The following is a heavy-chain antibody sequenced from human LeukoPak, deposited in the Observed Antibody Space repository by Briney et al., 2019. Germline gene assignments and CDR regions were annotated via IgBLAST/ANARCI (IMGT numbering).Heavy chain of an antibody. D-gene: IGHD3-16*01. V-gene: IGHV1-69*10. CDR2: IIPILGIA. Sequence: ASVKVSCKASGYTFTGYYMHWVRQAPGQGLEWMGWIIPILGIANYAQKFQGRVTITADKPTGTAYMELSSLRSEDTAVYYCAGQTKGALGVYNWFDPWGQGTLVTVSS. CDR3: AGQTKGALGVYNWFDP. CDR1: GYTFTGYY. J-gene: IGHJ5*02.